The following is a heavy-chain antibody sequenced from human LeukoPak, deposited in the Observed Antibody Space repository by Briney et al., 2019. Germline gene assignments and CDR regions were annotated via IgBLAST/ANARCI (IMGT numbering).Heavy chain of an antibody. Sequence: GGSLRLSCAASGFTFSGYAMSWVRQAPGKGLEWVSAISNNGNSTYYADSVKGRFTISRDNSKNTLYLQMNSLRAEDTAIYYCGKDRVAGSRKFDYWGQGTLVTVSS. V-gene: IGHV3-23*01. CDR1: GFTFSGYA. CDR2: ISNNGNST. CDR3: GKDRVAGSRKFDY. D-gene: IGHD6-19*01. J-gene: IGHJ4*02.